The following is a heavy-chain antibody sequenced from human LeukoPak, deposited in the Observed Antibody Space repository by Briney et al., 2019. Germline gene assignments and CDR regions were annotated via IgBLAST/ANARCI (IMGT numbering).Heavy chain of an antibody. Sequence: SSETLCLTCTVSGYSISSGYYWGWIGQPPGKGLEWIGIIYHSGSTYYNPSLKSRVTISVDTSKNQFSLKLSSVTAADTAVYYCAVDVNMYSSSWFPVFDLWGRGTLVTVSS. CDR2: IYHSGST. V-gene: IGHV4-38-2*02. CDR3: AVDVNMYSSSWFPVFDL. CDR1: GYSISSGYY. D-gene: IGHD6-13*01. J-gene: IGHJ2*01.